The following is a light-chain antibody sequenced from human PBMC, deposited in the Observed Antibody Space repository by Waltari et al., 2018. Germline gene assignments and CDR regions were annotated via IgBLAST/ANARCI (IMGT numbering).Light chain of an antibody. Sequence: QSALTQPASVSGSPGQSITISCTGTSSDVGAYDYVSWYRQLPGKAPELMISDVSRRPSGISDRFSGSKSGDTASLTISGLQAEDEADYYCCSHAGSGTFWVFGGGTKLTVL. V-gene: IGLV2-14*03. J-gene: IGLJ2*01. CDR3: CSHAGSGTFWV. CDR1: SSDVGAYDY. CDR2: DVS.